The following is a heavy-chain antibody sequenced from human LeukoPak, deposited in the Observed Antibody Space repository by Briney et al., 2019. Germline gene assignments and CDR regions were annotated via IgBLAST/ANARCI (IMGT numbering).Heavy chain of an antibody. Sequence: PSETLSLTCTVSGGSISSSSYYWGWIRQPPGKGLEWIGTIYYSGSTYYSPSLKSRVTISVDTSKNQFSLKLSSVTAADTAVYYCAQLERPAYWGQGTLVTVSS. J-gene: IGHJ4*02. CDR1: GGSISSSSYY. CDR2: IYYSGST. D-gene: IGHD1-1*01. V-gene: IGHV4-39*01. CDR3: AQLERPAY.